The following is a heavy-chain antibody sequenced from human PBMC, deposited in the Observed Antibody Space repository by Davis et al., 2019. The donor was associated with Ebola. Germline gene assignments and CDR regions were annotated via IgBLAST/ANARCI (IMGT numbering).Heavy chain of an antibody. CDR2: INPSGGST. CDR1: GYTFTSYY. V-gene: IGHV1-46*01. CDR3: ARARGGSSQTTHYYYYGMDV. D-gene: IGHD1/OR15-1a*01. Sequence: ASVKVSCKASGYTFTSYYMHWVRQAPGQGLEWMGIINPSGGSTSYAQKFQGRVTITADKSTSTAYMELSSLRSEDTAVYYCARARGGSSQTTHYYYYGMDVWGQGTTVTVSS. J-gene: IGHJ6*02.